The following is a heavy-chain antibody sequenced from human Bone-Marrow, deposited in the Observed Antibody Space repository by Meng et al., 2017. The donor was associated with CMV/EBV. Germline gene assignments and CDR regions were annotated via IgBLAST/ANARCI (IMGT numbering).Heavy chain of an antibody. CDR2: ISAYNGNT. V-gene: IGHV1-18*01. J-gene: IGHJ6*02. D-gene: IGHD1-7*01. CDR3: ARVEVLELRYYYYYGMDV. CDR1: GYTFTSYG. Sequence: ASVKVSCKASGYTFTSYGISWVRQAPGQGLEWMGWISAYNGNTNYAQKLQGRVTMTTDTSTSTAYMELRSLRSDDTAVYYCARVEVLELRYYYYYGMDVWGQGTTVTVSS.